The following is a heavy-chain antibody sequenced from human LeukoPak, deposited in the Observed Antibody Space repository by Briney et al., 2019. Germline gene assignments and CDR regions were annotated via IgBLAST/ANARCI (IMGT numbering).Heavy chain of an antibody. V-gene: IGHV1-2*02. J-gene: IGHJ4*02. CDR1: GYTFTGYY. CDR3: AIVYVLIPY. CDR2: INPNSGGT. D-gene: IGHD2-8*01. Sequence: GASVKVTCKASGYTFTGYYMHWVRQAPGPGIEWMGWINPNSGGTNNGQKFQGRVAMTRDTSISTAYMELSRLRSDDTAVYYCAIVYVLIPYWGQGTLVTVSS.